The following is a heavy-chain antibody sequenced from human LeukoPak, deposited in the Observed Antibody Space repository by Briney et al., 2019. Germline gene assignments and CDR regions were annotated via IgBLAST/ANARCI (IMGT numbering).Heavy chain of an antibody. Sequence: SVKVSCKASGFTFTSSTIQWVRQARGQRLEWIGWIVVGSGNTNYAQKFQERVIITRDMPTTTVYMELSSLRSEDTAVYYCAGTPWFGELTLDYWGQGTLVTVSS. J-gene: IGHJ4*02. CDR1: GFTFTSST. V-gene: IGHV1-58*02. CDR2: IVVGSGNT. D-gene: IGHD3-10*01. CDR3: AGTPWFGELTLDY.